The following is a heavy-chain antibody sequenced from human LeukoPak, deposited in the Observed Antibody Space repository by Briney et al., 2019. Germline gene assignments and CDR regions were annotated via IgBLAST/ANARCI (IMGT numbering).Heavy chain of an antibody. D-gene: IGHD2-2*01. Sequence: ASVKVSCKASGYTFIDHYIHWVRQAPGQGLEWMAWINPDSGVTDSAQKFKGRVTMTTGTSINTAYLEVHRLTSDDTGIYFCARETCRTTDCSPYFDSWGQGTPVAVSS. CDR1: GYTFIDHY. CDR2: INPDSGVT. CDR3: ARETCRTTDCSPYFDS. V-gene: IGHV1-2*02. J-gene: IGHJ4*02.